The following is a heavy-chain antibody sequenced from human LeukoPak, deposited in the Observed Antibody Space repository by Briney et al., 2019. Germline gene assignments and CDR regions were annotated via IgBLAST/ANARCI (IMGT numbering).Heavy chain of an antibody. J-gene: IGHJ4*02. V-gene: IGHV4-30-2*01. Sequence: PSQTLSLTCAVSGGSISSGGYSWSWIRQPPGKGLEWIGYIYHSGSTYYNPSLKSRVTISVDRSKNQFSLKLSSVTAADTAVYYCARENRIAASVCYFDYWGQGTLVTVSS. CDR2: IYHSGST. CDR3: ARENRIAASVCYFDY. D-gene: IGHD6-6*01. CDR1: GGSISSGGYS.